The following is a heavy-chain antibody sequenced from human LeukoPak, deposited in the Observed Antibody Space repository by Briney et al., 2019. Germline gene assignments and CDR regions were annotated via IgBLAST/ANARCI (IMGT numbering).Heavy chain of an antibody. Sequence: SGGSLRLSCAASGFTFSSYEMNWVRQAPGEGLQWVSYISSSGSSIYYADSVKGRFTISRDNAKNSLYLQMNSLRAEDTAVYYYARGTPVSVWGQGTLVTVSS. CDR1: GFTFSSYE. D-gene: IGHD1-14*01. CDR2: ISSSGSSI. CDR3: ARGTPVSV. V-gene: IGHV3-48*03. J-gene: IGHJ4*02.